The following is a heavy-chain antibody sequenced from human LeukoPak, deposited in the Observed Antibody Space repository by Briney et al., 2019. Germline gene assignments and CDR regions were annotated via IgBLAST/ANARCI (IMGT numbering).Heavy chain of an antibody. V-gene: IGHV1-2*02. CDR3: ARDLRGSRSPVGFEI. Sequence: ASVSVSFTGSGYTFTVSYMHWVRQAPGPGLGRMWWINLNSGGTNYPQKFHGRVTMTRDTSISTAYMEVSGLTSDDTAVYYCARDLRGSRSPVGFEIWGQGTMVTVSS. CDR2: INLNSGGT. J-gene: IGHJ3*02. CDR1: GYTFTVSY. D-gene: IGHD3-10*01.